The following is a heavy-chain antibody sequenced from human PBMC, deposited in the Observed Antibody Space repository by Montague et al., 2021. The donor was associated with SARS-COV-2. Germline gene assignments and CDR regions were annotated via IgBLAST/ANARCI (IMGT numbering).Heavy chain of an antibody. CDR3: ASTAGYSSGWYY. CDR2: ISSSAGTK. V-gene: IGHV3-48*03. J-gene: IGHJ4*02. CDR1: GFTFSNYS. D-gene: IGHD6-13*01. Sequence: SLRLSFSASGFTFSNYSMNWVRQAPGKGLEWVSYISSSAGTKYYADSVKGRFTISRDNAKNSLFLQLNSLRAEDTAIYHCASTAGYSSGWYYWGQGILVTVSS.